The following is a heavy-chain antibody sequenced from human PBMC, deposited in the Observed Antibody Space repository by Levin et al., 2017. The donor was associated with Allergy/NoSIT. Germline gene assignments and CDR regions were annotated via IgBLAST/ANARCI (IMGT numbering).Heavy chain of an antibody. CDR2: INHSGNT. D-gene: IGHD6-19*01. CDR3: ARVDMAVAGGAIDY. J-gene: IGHJ4*02. Sequence: SETLSLTCAVYGASFSGYYWTWIRQPPGKGLEWIGEINHSGNTNYNPSLKSRVTISVDTSKNQFSLKLSSVTAADTAVYYGARVDMAVAGGAIDYWGQGTLVTVSS. V-gene: IGHV4-34*01. CDR1: GASFSGYY.